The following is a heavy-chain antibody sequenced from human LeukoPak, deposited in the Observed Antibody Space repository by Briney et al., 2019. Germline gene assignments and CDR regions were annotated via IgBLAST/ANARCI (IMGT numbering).Heavy chain of an antibody. CDR1: GFTFSSYW. CDR3: ARSIASRALDY. D-gene: IGHD6-6*01. Sequence: GGSPRLSCAASGFTFSSYWMHWVRQAPGEGPVWVSRISYDGNNTNYADSAKGRFTISRDNAKNTLYLQMNSLRAEDTAVYYCARSIASRALDYWGQGTLVTVSS. J-gene: IGHJ4*02. V-gene: IGHV3-74*01. CDR2: ISYDGNNT.